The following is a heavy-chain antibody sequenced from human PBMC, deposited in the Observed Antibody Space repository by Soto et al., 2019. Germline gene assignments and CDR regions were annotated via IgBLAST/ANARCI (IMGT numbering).Heavy chain of an antibody. CDR3: VRDGTKTLRDWFDP. Sequence: LSLTCTVSGASISGFYWSWIRKSAGKGLEWIGRIYATGTADYNPSLKSRVMMSVDTSKKQFSLKLRSVTAADTAVYYCVRDGTKTLRDWFDPWGQGISVTSPQ. V-gene: IGHV4-4*07. CDR2: IYATGTA. D-gene: IGHD1-1*01. J-gene: IGHJ5*02. CDR1: GASISGFY.